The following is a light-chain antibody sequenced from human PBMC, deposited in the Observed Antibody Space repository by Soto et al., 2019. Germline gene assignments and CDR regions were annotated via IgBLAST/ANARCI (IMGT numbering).Light chain of an antibody. CDR1: ESVTIW. V-gene: IGKV1-5*01. CDR3: EQYDSRSPWT. CDR2: DAS. Sequence: DIPLTQSPSSLSASVGDRVTITCRASESVTIWLAWYQQKPGKAPRLLIYDASTLEGGVPSRFSASGSGTEFTLTISSLQPDDFATYYCEQYDSRSPWTFGQGTKIEI. J-gene: IGKJ1*01.